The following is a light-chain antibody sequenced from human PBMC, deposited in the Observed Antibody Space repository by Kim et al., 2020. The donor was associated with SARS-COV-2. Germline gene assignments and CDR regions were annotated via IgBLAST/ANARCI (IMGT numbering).Light chain of an antibody. V-gene: IGKV3-20*01. CDR1: QSVSSTY. CDR3: QQFGSSLFT. Sequence: EIVLTQSPGTLSLSPGGRATLSCRASQSVSSTYLAWYQQKPGQAPRLLIYGASSRATGIPDRFSGSGSGTDFTLTISGLEPEDIAVYYCQQFGSSLFTFGPGTKVDIK. J-gene: IGKJ3*01. CDR2: GAS.